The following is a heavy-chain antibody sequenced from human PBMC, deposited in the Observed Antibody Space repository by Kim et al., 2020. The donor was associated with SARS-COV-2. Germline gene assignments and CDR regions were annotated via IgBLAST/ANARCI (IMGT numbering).Heavy chain of an antibody. V-gene: IGHV4-4*07. D-gene: IGHD2-8*01. J-gene: IGHJ4*02. CDR3: ARGGNSALYPFDY. Sequence: TPSLRSRVTMSVDTSKNQFSLSLSSVTAADTDVYLCARGGNSALYPFDYWGQGTLVTVSS.